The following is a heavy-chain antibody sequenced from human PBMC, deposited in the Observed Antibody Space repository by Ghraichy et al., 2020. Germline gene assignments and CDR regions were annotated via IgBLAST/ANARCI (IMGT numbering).Heavy chain of an antibody. CDR3: ARVRSSGWLGYYFDY. Sequence: SETLSLTCTVSGGSISSSSYYWGWIRQPPGKGLEWIGSIYYSGSTYYNPSLKSRVTISVDTSKNQFSLKLSSVTAADTAVYYCARVRSSGWLGYYFDYWGQGTLVTVSS. D-gene: IGHD6-19*01. J-gene: IGHJ4*02. CDR2: IYYSGST. CDR1: GGSISSSSYY. V-gene: IGHV4-39*01.